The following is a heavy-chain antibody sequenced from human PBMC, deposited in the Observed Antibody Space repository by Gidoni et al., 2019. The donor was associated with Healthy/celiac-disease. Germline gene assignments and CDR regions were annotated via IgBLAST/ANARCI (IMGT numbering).Heavy chain of an antibody. CDR2: IGTAGDT. Sequence: EVQLVESGGGLVQPGGSLRLSCADSGFTFSSYDMHWVRQATGKGLEWVSAIGTAGDTYYPGSVKGRFTISRENAKNSLYLQMNSLRAGDTAVYYCARDPRSDYGMDVWGQGTTVTVSS. V-gene: IGHV3-13*01. CDR3: ARDPRSDYGMDV. J-gene: IGHJ6*02. CDR1: GFTFSSYD. D-gene: IGHD3-10*01.